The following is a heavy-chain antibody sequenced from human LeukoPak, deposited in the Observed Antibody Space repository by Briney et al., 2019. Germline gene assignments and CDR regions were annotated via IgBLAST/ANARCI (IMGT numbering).Heavy chain of an antibody. CDR2: ISSSSSTI. CDR1: GSTFCSYR. Sequence: GGSLRLSCAASGSTFCSYRMNWVRQALGGGLGRVSYISSSSSTIYYADSVKGRFTISRDNAKNSLYLQMNSLRDEDTAVYYCARKGNKFDYWGQGTLVTVSS. V-gene: IGHV3-48*02. J-gene: IGHJ4*02. CDR3: ARKGNKFDY. D-gene: IGHD4-23*01.